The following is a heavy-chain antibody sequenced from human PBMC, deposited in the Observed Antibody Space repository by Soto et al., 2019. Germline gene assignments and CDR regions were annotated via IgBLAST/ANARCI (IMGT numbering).Heavy chain of an antibody. CDR2: ISYDGSNK. Sequence: VQLLESGGGLVQPGGSLRLSCAASGFTFSSYAMSWVRQAPGKGLEWVAVISYDGSNKYYADSVKGRFTISRDNSKNTLYLQMNSLRAEDTAVYYCARDPSGTGRITYYFDYWGQGTLVTVSS. V-gene: IGHV3-30-3*01. CDR3: ARDPSGTGRITYYFDY. CDR1: GFTFSSYA. J-gene: IGHJ4*02. D-gene: IGHD1-1*01.